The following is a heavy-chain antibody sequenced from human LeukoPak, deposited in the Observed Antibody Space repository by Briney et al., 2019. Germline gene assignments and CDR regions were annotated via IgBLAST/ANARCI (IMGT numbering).Heavy chain of an antibody. J-gene: IGHJ4*02. V-gene: IGHV4-34*01. CDR2: INHSGST. Sequence: TLSLTCAVYGGSFSGYYWSWIRQPPGKGLEWIGEINHSGSTNYNPSLKSRVTISVDTSKNQFSLKLSSVTAADTAVYYCARGLRGFDYFDYWGQGTLVTVSS. CDR1: GGSFSGYY. D-gene: IGHD3-10*01. CDR3: ARGLRGFDYFDY.